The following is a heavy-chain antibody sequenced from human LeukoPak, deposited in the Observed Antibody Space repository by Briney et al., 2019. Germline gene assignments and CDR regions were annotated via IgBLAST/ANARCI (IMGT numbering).Heavy chain of an antibody. J-gene: IGHJ5*02. CDR1: GGTISSKS. D-gene: IGHD3-10*01. Sequence: PSETLSLTCTVTGGTISSKSWSWIRQPPGKGLEWIGYIDYSGSTTYNPSLKSRVTISVDTYKKQFSLKLSSVTAVDTAVYYCARYVYGSGSYYNWFDPWGQGTLVTVSS. CDR3: ARYVYGSGSYYNWFDP. V-gene: IGHV4-59*01. CDR2: IDYSGST.